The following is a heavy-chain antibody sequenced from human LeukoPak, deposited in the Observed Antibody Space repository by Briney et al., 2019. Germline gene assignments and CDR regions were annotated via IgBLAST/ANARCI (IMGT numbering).Heavy chain of an antibody. Sequence: SETLSLTCTVSGGSISSYYWSWIRQPAGKGLEWIGRIYTSGSTNYNPSPKSRVTMSVDTSKNQFSLKLSSVTAADTAVYYCARDHNYSNYYYYYMDVWGKGTTVTVSS. J-gene: IGHJ6*03. CDR1: GGSISSYY. V-gene: IGHV4-4*07. D-gene: IGHD4-11*01. CDR2: IYTSGST. CDR3: ARDHNYSNYYYYYMDV.